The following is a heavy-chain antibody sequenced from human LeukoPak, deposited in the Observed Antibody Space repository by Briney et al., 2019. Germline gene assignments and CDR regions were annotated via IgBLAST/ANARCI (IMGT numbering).Heavy chain of an antibody. J-gene: IGHJ4*02. CDR2: IYTSGST. D-gene: IGHD2-8*01. CDR1: GGSISSGSYY. CDR3: ARGRSDIVLMVYLPKPIRCYFDY. V-gene: IGHV4-61*02. Sequence: SETLSLTCTVSGGSISSGSYYWSWIRQPAGKGLEWIGRIYTSGSTNYNPSLKSRVTISVDTSKNQFSLKLSSVTAADTAVYYCARGRSDIVLMVYLPKPIRCYFDYWGQGTLVTVPS.